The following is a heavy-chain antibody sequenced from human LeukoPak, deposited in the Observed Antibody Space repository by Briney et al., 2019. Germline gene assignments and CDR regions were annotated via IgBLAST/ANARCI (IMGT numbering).Heavy chain of an antibody. J-gene: IGHJ4*02. V-gene: IGHV3-21*01. CDR3: AREGYCSGGSCYSWSGEYFDY. D-gene: IGHD2-15*01. CDR1: GFTFSSYS. CDR2: IISSSSYI. Sequence: GGSLRLSCAASGFTFSSYSMNWVRQAPGKGREWVSSIISSSSYIYYADSVKVRFTISRDNAKNSLYLQMNSLRAEDTAVYYCAREGYCSGGSCYSWSGEYFDYWGQGTLVTVSS.